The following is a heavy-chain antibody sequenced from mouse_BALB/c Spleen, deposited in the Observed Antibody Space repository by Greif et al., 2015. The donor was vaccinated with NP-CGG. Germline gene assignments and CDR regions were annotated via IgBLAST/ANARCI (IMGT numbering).Heavy chain of an antibody. J-gene: IGHJ4*01. D-gene: IGHD4-1*01. V-gene: IGHV1-84*02. CDR2: IYPGSGNT. CDR1: GYTFTDYY. CDR3: ARRTGTEAMDY. Sequence: QVQLKESGPELVKPGASVKISCKASGYTFTDYYINWVNQKPGQGLEWIGWIYPGSGNTKYNEKFKGKATLTVDTSSSTAYMQFSSLTSEDTAVYFCARRTGTEAMDYWGQGTSVTVSP.